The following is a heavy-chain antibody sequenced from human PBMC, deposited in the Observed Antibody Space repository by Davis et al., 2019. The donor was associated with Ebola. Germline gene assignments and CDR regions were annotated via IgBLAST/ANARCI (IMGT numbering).Heavy chain of an antibody. CDR2: ISAYNGDT. CDR1: GYTFTSYG. CDR3: ARLPHAILTDSLRGLGMDV. J-gene: IGHJ6*04. D-gene: IGHD3-9*01. Sequence: ASVKVSCKASGYTFTSYGISWVRQAPGQGLEWMGWISAYNGDTNSAPMLQGRVTMTTDTSTSTAYMELRSLRSDDTAIYYCARLPHAILTDSLRGLGMDVWGKGTTVTVSS. V-gene: IGHV1-18*01.